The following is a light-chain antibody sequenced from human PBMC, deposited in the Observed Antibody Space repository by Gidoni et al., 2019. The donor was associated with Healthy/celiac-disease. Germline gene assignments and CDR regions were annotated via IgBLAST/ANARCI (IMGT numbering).Light chain of an antibody. Sequence: DIQMTQSPSSLSASVGDRVTITCRASQSISSYLHWYQQKPGKAPKLLIYAAASLQSGVPSRFSGSGSGTDFTLTISSLQPEDFATYYCQQSYSTPRSFGHGTKLEIK. V-gene: IGKV1-39*01. CDR1: QSISSY. J-gene: IGKJ2*03. CDR3: QQSYSTPRS. CDR2: AAA.